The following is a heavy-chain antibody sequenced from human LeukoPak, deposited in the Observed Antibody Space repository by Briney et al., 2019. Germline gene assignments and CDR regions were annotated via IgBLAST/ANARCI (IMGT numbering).Heavy chain of an antibody. CDR1: GFTFSDSV. CDR2: IRSKGYNYAT. Sequence: PGGSLRLFCAASGFTFSDSVMHWVRQASGKGLEWVGLIRSKGYNYATAYAESVKGTFTISRDDSKNTACLQMNNLKTEDTAVYYCARQGPNWNDDFDYWGQGTLVTVSS. V-gene: IGHV3-73*01. D-gene: IGHD1-20*01. J-gene: IGHJ4*02. CDR3: ARQGPNWNDDFDY.